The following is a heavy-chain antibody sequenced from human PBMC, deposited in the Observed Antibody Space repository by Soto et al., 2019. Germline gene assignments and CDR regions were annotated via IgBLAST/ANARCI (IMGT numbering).Heavy chain of an antibody. V-gene: IGHV4-39*01. Sequence: PSETLSLTCTVSGGSISSSSYYWGLIRQAPGKGLEWIGSIYYSGSTYYNPSLKSRVTISVDTSMNQFSLKLSSVTAADTAVYYCARREVSERPLPYTAVADPGYYFDYWGQGTLVTVSS. CDR1: GGSISSSSYY. D-gene: IGHD6-19*01. J-gene: IGHJ4*02. CDR3: ARREVSERPLPYTAVADPGYYFDY. CDR2: IYYSGST.